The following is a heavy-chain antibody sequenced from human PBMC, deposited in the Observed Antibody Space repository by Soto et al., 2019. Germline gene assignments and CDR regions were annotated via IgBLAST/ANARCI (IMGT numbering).Heavy chain of an antibody. Sequence: SGPTLVNPTQTLTLTCTFSGFSLSTSGVGVVWIRQPPGKALEWLAPIYWDGDERYSPFLKSRLTITKDTSKNQVALTMTNMDPVDTATYYCAHKGGRGAGMDVWGQGTTVTVSS. CDR1: GFSLSTSGVG. J-gene: IGHJ6*02. CDR2: IYWDGDE. D-gene: IGHD2-15*01. CDR3: AHKGGRGAGMDV. V-gene: IGHV2-5*02.